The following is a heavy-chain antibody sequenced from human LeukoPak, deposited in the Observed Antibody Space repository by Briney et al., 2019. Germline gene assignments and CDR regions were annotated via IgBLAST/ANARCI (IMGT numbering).Heavy chain of an antibody. D-gene: IGHD6-19*01. CDR1: GASISRYQ. CDR2: ISYSGTS. CDR3: ATRNSSGWYFDY. Sequence: PSETLSLTCTVSGASISRYQWSWIRQPPGKGLEWIGYISYSGTSNYNPSLRSRVTISVDKPKNQFSLKLSSVTAADTAVYYCATRNSSGWYFDYWGQGTLVTVSS. V-gene: IGHV4-59*12. J-gene: IGHJ4*02.